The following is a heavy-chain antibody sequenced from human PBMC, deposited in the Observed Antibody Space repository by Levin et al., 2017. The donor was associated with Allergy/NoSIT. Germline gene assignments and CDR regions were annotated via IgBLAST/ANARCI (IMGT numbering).Heavy chain of an antibody. CDR2: INTDGSST. CDR3: ARTIGGNYHFDY. CDR1: EFTFSNYW. Sequence: GGSLRLSCAASEFTFSNYWMHWVRQAPGKGLVWVSRINTDGSSTTYADSAKGRFTISRDNAKDTLYLQMNSLRAEDTAVYYCARTIGGNYHFDYWGQGTLVSVSS. D-gene: IGHD1-26*01. J-gene: IGHJ4*02. V-gene: IGHV3-74*01.